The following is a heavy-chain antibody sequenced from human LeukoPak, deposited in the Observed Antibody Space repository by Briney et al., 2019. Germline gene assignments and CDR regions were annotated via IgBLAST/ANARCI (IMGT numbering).Heavy chain of an antibody. Sequence: PSETLALTCAVYGGSFSDSYWSWIRQPPGKGREWIGEMNHSGSTNFKSSLTSRVTISVDTSKNQFSLKLSSVTAADTAVYFCARGSRYCSSISCYKYYYAMDVWGQGTTVTVSS. CDR1: GGSFSDSY. CDR3: ARGSRYCSSISCYKYYYAMDV. D-gene: IGHD2-2*02. J-gene: IGHJ6*02. CDR2: MNHSGST. V-gene: IGHV4-34*01.